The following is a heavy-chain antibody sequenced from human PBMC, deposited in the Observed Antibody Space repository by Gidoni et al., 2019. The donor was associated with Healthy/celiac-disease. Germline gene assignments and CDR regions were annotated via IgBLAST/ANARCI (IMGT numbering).Heavy chain of an antibody. CDR3: AHRAPGGYTHGYGLYYYYGMDV. CDR1: GFSLTSSVVG. D-gene: IGHD5-18*01. Sequence: QITLKESGPTLLQPTQTLTLTCTFSGFSLTSSVVGVGWIRQPPGKALEWLALIYWNDDKRYSPSLKSRLTITKDTSKNQVVLIMTNMDPVDTATYYGAHRAPGGYTHGYGLYYYYGMDVWGQGTTVTVSS. J-gene: IGHJ6*02. V-gene: IGHV2-5*01. CDR2: IYWNDDK.